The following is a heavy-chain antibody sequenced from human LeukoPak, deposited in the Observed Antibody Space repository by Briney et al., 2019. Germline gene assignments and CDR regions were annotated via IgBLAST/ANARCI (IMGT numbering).Heavy chain of an antibody. Sequence: GGSLRLSCTASGFTFNNYGVHWVRQAPGKGLEWVAVIWYDGSNKYYADSVKGRFTISRDNSKNTLYLQMNSLRAEDTAVYYCARGVRYSSGYFDYWGQGTLVTVSS. CDR3: ARGVRYSSGYFDY. CDR1: GFTFNNYG. V-gene: IGHV3-33*01. CDR2: IWYDGSNK. D-gene: IGHD6-19*01. J-gene: IGHJ4*02.